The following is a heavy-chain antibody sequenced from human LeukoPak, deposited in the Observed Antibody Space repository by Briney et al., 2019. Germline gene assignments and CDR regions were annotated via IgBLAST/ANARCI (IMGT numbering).Heavy chain of an antibody. CDR3: ARHGPGYSSSWYDY. V-gene: IGHV4-59*08. J-gene: IGHJ4*02. Sequence: SETLSLTCTVSGGSISSYYWSWIRQPPGKGLEWIGYIYYSGSTNYNPSPKSRVTISVDTSKNQFSLKLSSVTAADTAVYYCARHGPGYSSSWYDYWGQGTLVTVSS. CDR1: GGSISSYY. CDR2: IYYSGST. D-gene: IGHD6-13*01.